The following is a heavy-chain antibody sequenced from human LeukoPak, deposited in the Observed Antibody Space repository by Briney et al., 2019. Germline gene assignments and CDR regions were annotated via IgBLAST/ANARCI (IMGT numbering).Heavy chain of an antibody. CDR1: GGSFGGYY. Sequence: SETLSLTCAVYGGSFGGYYWSWIRQPPGKGLEWIGEINHSGSTNYNPSLKSRVTISVDTSKNQFSLKLSSVTAADTAVYYCAREGSWFGDWGQGTLVTVSS. V-gene: IGHV4-34*01. CDR2: INHSGST. J-gene: IGHJ4*02. D-gene: IGHD3-10*01. CDR3: AREGSWFGD.